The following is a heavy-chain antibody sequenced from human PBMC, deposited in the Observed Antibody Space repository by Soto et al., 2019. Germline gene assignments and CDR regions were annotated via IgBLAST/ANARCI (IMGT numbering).Heavy chain of an antibody. CDR1: GGSFSGYI. D-gene: IGHD1-26*01. Sequence: PSETLPHTCAVSGGSFSGYIWTWIRQTPGKGLQWIGQINHSGSSIYNPSLKNRVTISTMSNNKFSLELSSVTAADTAVYYCTRGLFSGSSYSGSWYYFDSWGQGTMVTVSS. CDR3: TRGLFSGSSYSGSWYYFDS. CDR2: INHSGSS. V-gene: IGHV4-34*01. J-gene: IGHJ4*02.